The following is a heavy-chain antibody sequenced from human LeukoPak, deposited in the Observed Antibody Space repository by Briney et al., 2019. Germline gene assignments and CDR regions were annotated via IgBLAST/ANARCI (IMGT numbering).Heavy chain of an antibody. CDR2: ISGSGSST. Sequence: GGSLRLSCAASGFTFTSCAMSWVRQAPGKGLEWVSAISGSGSSTYYADSVRGRFTISRDNSKNTLYLQMNSLRAEDTAVYYCAKDQYLYSNHAGSFDYWGQGTLVTVSS. V-gene: IGHV3-23*01. D-gene: IGHD4-11*01. CDR3: AKDQYLYSNHAGSFDY. CDR1: GFTFTSCA. J-gene: IGHJ4*02.